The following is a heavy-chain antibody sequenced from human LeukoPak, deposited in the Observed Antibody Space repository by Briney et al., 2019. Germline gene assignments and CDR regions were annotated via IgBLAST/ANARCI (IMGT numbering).Heavy chain of an antibody. V-gene: IGHV4-59*12. CDR2: IYYSGST. Sequence: SETLSLTCTVSGYSISSYYWSWIRQPPGKGLEWIGYIYYSGSTNYNPSLKSRVTISVDTSKNQFSLKLSSVTAADTAVYYCARAHYGASGSLAAWFDPWGQGTLVTVSS. D-gene: IGHD1-26*01. CDR1: GYSISSYY. J-gene: IGHJ5*02. CDR3: ARAHYGASGSLAAWFDP.